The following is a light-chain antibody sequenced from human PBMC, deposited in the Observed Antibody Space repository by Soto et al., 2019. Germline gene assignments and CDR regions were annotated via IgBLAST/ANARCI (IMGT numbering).Light chain of an antibody. CDR1: SSDVGVYNY. Sequence: QSALIQPRSVSGSPGQSVTISCTGTSSDVGVYNYVSWYRQHPGKAPKLMIYDVIKRPSGVPDRFSGSKSGNTASLTISGLQAEDEADYYCCSYAGDYTFVFGSGTKLTVL. J-gene: IGLJ1*01. CDR2: DVI. V-gene: IGLV2-11*01. CDR3: CSYAGDYTFV.